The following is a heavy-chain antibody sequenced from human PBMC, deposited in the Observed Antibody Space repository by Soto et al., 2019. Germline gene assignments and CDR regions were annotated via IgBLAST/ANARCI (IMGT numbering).Heavy chain of an antibody. CDR2: INPSGGST. CDR3: ARDQGGITGTTPYFVY. D-gene: IGHD1-7*01. V-gene: IGHV1-46*01. Sequence: VASVKVSCKASGYTFTSYYMHWVRQAPGQGLEWMGIINPSGGSTSYAQKFQGRVTMTRDTSTSTVYMELSSLRSEDTAVYYCARDQGGITGTTPYFVYWGQGTLVTVSS. CDR1: GYTFTSYY. J-gene: IGHJ4*02.